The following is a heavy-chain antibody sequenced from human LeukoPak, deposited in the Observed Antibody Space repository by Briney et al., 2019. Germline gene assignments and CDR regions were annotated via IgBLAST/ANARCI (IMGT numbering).Heavy chain of an antibody. D-gene: IGHD6-19*01. CDR3: AKIPIAVAPDAFDI. Sequence: PGGSLRLSCTVSGFTVSNSMSWVRQAPGKGLEWVSFIYSDNTHYSDSVKGRFTISRDNSKNTLYLQMNSLRAEDTAVYYCAKIPIAVAPDAFDIWGQGTMVTVSS. CDR1: GFTVSNS. J-gene: IGHJ3*02. CDR2: IYSDNT. V-gene: IGHV3-53*01.